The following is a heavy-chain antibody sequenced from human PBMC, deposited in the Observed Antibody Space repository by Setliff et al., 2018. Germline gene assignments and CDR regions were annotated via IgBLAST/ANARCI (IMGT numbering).Heavy chain of an antibody. J-gene: IGHJ1*01. D-gene: IGHD6-19*01. V-gene: IGHV3-30*03. CDR1: GFTLRNSG. CDR2: ISYDGFKI. CDR3: AREGSIGWSQYFHH. Sequence: GGSLRLSCAASGFTLRNSGMHWVRQAPSRGLVWVTFISYDGFKIYYAESVKGRFTISRDISTNTLFLEIDSLRSEDTGLYYCAREGSIGWSQYFHHWGQGTPVTVSS.